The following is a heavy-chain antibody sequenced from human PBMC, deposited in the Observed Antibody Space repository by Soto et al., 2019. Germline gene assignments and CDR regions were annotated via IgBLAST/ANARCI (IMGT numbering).Heavy chain of an antibody. CDR1: CDTPGSTTR. V-gene: IGHV4-4*01. CDR2: IYHLGTT. Sequence: LSFTRTVCCDTPGSTTRWRWVSLSPGRGLEWIGDIYHLGTTNYNPSLKRRVSISLDKSKNQFSLKLTSVTAADTAVYFCARTGKFYYYDMSGLPFDPWGPG. CDR3: ARTGKFYYYDMSGLPFDP. D-gene: IGHD3-22*01. J-gene: IGHJ5*02.